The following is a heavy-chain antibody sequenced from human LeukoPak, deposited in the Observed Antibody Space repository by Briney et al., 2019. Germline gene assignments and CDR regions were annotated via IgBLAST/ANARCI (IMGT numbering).Heavy chain of an antibody. CDR3: ARLWDIVVVPAANYFDY. J-gene: IGHJ4*02. D-gene: IGHD2-2*01. CDR1: GYSFTSYW. CDR2: IYPGDSDT. V-gene: IGHV5-51*01. Sequence: GESLKISCKGSGYSFTSYWIGWVRQMPGKGLEWMGIIYPGDSDTRYSPSFQGQVTISADKSISTAYLQWSSLKASDTAMYYCARLWDIVVVPAANYFDYWGQGTLVTVSS.